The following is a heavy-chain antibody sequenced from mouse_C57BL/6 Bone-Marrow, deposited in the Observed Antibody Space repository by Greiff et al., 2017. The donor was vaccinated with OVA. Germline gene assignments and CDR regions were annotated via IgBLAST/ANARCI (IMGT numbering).Heavy chain of an antibody. CDR3: ARWRGLCYGYYDGFAY. D-gene: IGHD2-1*01. J-gene: IGHJ3*01. CDR1: GYTFTSYG. V-gene: IGHV1-81*01. CDR2: IYPRSGNT. Sequence: QVQLQQSGAELARPGASVKLSCKASGYTFTSYGISWVKQRTGQGLEWIGEIYPRSGNTYYNEKFKGKATLTADKSSSTAYMELRSLTSEDSAVYFCARWRGLCYGYYDGFAYWGQGTLVTVSA.